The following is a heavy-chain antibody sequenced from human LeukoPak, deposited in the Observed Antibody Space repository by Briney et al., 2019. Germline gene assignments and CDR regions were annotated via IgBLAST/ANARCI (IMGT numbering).Heavy chain of an antibody. J-gene: IGHJ3*02. CDR1: GGSISSYY. Sequence: ETLSLTCTVSGGSISSYYWSWIRQPPGKGLEWVANIKQDGGEKYYVDSVKGRFTISRDNAKNSLYLQMNSLRAEDTAVYCCARTFARDAFDIWGQGTMVTVSS. CDR3: ARTFARDAFDI. V-gene: IGHV3-7*01. CDR2: IKQDGGEK.